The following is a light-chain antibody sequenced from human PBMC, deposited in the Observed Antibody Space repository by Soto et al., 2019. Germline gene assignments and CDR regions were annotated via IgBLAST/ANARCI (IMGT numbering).Light chain of an antibody. CDR2: GAS. Sequence: EIVLTQSPGTLSLSPGERATLSCRASQSVSTNYLAWYQQKPGQAPRLLIYGASTRATGIPDRCIARGGWADVTPPTSSMEHEEYAVYYCRQYDASSTWTFGQGTKVDI. V-gene: IGKV3-20*01. CDR3: RQYDASSTWT. CDR1: QSVSTNY. J-gene: IGKJ1*01.